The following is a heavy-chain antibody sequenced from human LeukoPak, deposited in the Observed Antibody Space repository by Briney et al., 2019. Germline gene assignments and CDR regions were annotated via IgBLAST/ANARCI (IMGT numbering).Heavy chain of an antibody. CDR1: GFTFSSYR. V-gene: IGHV3-21*01. CDR2: ISSSSGYI. CDR3: ARENWNYGYYYYGMDV. J-gene: IGHJ6*02. Sequence: GGSLRLSCAASGFTFSSYRVNWVRQAPGKGLEWVSSISSSSGYIYYADSVKGRFTISRDDAKNSLYLQMNSLRADDTAVYYCARENWNYGYYYYGMDVWGQGTTVTVSS. D-gene: IGHD1-7*01.